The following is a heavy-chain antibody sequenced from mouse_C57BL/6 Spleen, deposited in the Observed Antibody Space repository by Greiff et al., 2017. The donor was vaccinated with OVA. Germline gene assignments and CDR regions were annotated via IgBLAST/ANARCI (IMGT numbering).Heavy chain of an antibody. Sequence: VQLQQPGAELVKPGASVKLSCKASGYTFTSYWMQWVKQRPGQGLEWIGEIDPSDSYTNYNQKFKGKATLTVDTSSSTAYMQLSSLTSEDSAVYYCARRTGRGEYYFDYWGQGTTLTVSS. CDR3: ARRTGRGEYYFDY. D-gene: IGHD4-1*01. CDR2: IDPSDSYT. J-gene: IGHJ2*01. V-gene: IGHV1-50*01. CDR1: GYTFTSYW.